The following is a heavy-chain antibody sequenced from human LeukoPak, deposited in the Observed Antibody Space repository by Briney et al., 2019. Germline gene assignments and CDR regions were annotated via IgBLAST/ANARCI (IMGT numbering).Heavy chain of an antibody. Sequence: GGSLRLSCAVSGFNISSNFMSWVRQAPGKGPEWAAVLYTSGITYYADSVRGRFTISRDNFKNTLYLQMDSLTAEDTAVYYCAREDAGGTYSFDYWGQGTLVTVSS. CDR2: LYTSGIT. V-gene: IGHV3-66*01. D-gene: IGHD1-26*01. CDR1: GFNISSNF. J-gene: IGHJ4*02. CDR3: AREDAGGTYSFDY.